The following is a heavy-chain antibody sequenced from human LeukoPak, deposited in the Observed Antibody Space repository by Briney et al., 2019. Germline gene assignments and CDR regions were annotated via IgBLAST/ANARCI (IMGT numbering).Heavy chain of an antibody. D-gene: IGHD6-19*01. V-gene: IGHV4-59*01. J-gene: IGHJ4*02. CDR2: IYYSGST. CDR3: ARDRSLVTAVSGSMNY. Sequence: PSETLSLTCTVSGGSISSYYWTWIRQPPGKALEWIGYIYYSGSTNYNPSLKSRVTISLDKSKNQFSLELSSVTAADTAVYYCARDRSLVTAVSGSMNYWGQGTLVTVSS. CDR1: GGSISSYY.